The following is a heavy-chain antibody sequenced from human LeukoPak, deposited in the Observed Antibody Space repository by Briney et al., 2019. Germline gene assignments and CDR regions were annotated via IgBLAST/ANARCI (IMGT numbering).Heavy chain of an antibody. CDR1: GNYW. D-gene: IGHD2/OR15-2a*01. Sequence: GGSLRLSCAASGNYWVHWVRQAPGKGLVWVSHINSDGSWTSYADSVKGRFTISKDNAKNTVYLQMNSLRAEDTAVYYCVSFYEAYWGRGTLVTVSS. CDR2: INSDGSWT. J-gene: IGHJ4*02. CDR3: VSFYEAY. V-gene: IGHV3-74*01.